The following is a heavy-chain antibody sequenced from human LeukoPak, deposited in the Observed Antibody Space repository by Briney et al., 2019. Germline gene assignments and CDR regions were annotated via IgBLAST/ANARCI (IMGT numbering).Heavy chain of an antibody. CDR2: IYTSGST. V-gene: IGHV4-4*07. J-gene: IGHJ4*02. CDR3: TSYTSGVQLRFLELTQE. Sequence: SETLSLTCTVSGGSISSYYWSWIRQPAGKGLEWIGRIYTSGSTNYNPSLKSRVTMSVDTSKNQFSLKLSSVTAEDTAVYYCTSYTSGVQLRFLELTQEWGQGTVVTVSS. CDR1: GGSISSYY. D-gene: IGHD3-3*01.